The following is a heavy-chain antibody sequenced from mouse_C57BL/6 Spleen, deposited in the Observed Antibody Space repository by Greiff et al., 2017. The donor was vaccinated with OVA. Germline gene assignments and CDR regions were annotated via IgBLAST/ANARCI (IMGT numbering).Heavy chain of an antibody. CDR1: GYTFTDYY. Sequence: VQLQQSGPELVKPGASVKISCKASGYTFTDYYMNWVKQSHGKSLEWIGDINPNNGGTSYNQKFKGKATLTVDKSSSTAYMELRSLTSEDSAVYYCARGMANFYYYAMDYWGQGTSVTVSS. D-gene: IGHD4-1*01. CDR2: INPNNGGT. CDR3: ARGMANFYYYAMDY. V-gene: IGHV1-26*01. J-gene: IGHJ4*01.